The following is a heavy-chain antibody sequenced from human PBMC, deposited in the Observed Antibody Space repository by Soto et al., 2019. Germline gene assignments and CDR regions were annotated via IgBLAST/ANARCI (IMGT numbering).Heavy chain of an antibody. CDR1: DGSISISRYS. Sequence: SETLSLTCKVSDGSISISRYSWAWIRQPPGKGLEWIGSKFDFGSTYYTPSLKSRVAISVDTSKNQFSLKLSSVTAADTAVYYCARRSILWFGELPLWFDPWGQGTLVTVSS. V-gene: IGHV4-39*07. CDR2: KFDFGST. J-gene: IGHJ5*02. CDR3: ARRSILWFGELPLWFDP. D-gene: IGHD3-10*01.